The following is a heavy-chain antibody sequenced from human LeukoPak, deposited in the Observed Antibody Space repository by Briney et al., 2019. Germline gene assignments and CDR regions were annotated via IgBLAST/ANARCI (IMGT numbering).Heavy chain of an antibody. CDR1: GFNLNTKW. J-gene: IGHJ4*02. CDR2: INQDGSEK. Sequence: GGSLRLSCATSGFNLNTKWMTWVRQAPGKGLEWVANINQDGSEKYHGDSVKGRFIISRDNAKRSLFLEMSSLRAEDTAVYYCADPPSDFWGQGTLVALFS. CDR3: ADPPSDF. V-gene: IGHV3-7*01.